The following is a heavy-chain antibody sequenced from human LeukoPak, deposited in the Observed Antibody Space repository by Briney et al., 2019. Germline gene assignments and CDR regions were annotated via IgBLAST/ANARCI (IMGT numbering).Heavy chain of an antibody. V-gene: IGHV4-59*12. D-gene: IGHD4-23*01. CDR2: IYYSGST. J-gene: IGHJ4*02. CDR1: GGSISSYY. CDR3: ARDPSDYAGIDY. Sequence: SETLSLTCTVSGGSISSYYWSWIRQPPGKGLEWIGYIYYSGSTNYNPSLKSRVTISVDTSKNQFSLKLSSVTAADTAVYYCARDPSDYAGIDYWGQGTLVTVSS.